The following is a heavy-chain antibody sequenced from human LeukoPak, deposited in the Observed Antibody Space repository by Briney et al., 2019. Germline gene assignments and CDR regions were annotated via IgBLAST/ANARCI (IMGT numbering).Heavy chain of an antibody. CDR2: ISYDGSNK. V-gene: IGHV3-30*01. CDR1: GFTFSSYA. J-gene: IGHJ4*02. CDR3: ARGEGERRSDFWSGYPSRY. D-gene: IGHD3-3*01. Sequence: GGSLRLSCAASGFTFSSYAMHWVRQAPGKGLEWVAVISYDGSNKYYADSVKGRFTISRDNSKNTLYLQMNSLRAEDTAVYYYARGEGERRSDFWSGYPSRYWGQGTLVTVSS.